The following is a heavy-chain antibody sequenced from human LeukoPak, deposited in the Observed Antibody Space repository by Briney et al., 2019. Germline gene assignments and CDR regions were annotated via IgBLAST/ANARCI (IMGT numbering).Heavy chain of an antibody. V-gene: IGHV3-11*01. Sequence: GGSLRLSCAASGFTFSDYYMSWIRQAPGKGLEWVSYIGSSGSTIYYADSVKGRFIISRDNAKNSLYLQMNSLRAEDTAVYYCARDRYVGTTTAGDSDSWGQGTLVTVSS. CDR1: GFTFSDYY. D-gene: IGHD1-26*01. CDR2: IGSSGSTI. J-gene: IGHJ4*02. CDR3: ARDRYVGTTTAGDSDS.